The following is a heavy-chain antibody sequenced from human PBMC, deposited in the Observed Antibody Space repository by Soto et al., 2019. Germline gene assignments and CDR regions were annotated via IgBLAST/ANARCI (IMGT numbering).Heavy chain of an antibody. Sequence: QVQLVQSGAEVKKPGAPVKFSCKASGYMFANYAIHCVRQAPGQSLEWMGWIDAGNGNTDYSETFQGRITLTRDTSANTAYMELSSLTSEDTAVYFCARDRTILVERRGAPDYWGQGTLLIVSS. CDR2: IDAGNGNT. CDR3: ARDRTILVERRGAPDY. V-gene: IGHV1-3*01. CDR1: GYMFANYA. J-gene: IGHJ4*02. D-gene: IGHD1-1*01.